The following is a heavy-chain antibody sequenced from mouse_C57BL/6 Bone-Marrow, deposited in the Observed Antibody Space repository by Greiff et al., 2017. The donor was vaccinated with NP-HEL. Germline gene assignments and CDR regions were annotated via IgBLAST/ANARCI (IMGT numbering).Heavy chain of an antibody. V-gene: IGHV1-15*01. D-gene: IGHD1-1*01. CDR2: IDPETGGT. J-gene: IGHJ4*01. CDR1: GYTFTDYE. CDR3: TRRFTTVVATSPSYAMDY. Sequence: QVQLKQSGAELVRPGASVTLSCKASGYTFTDYEMHWVKQTPVHGLEWIGAIDPETGGTAYNQKFNGKAILTADKSSSTAYMELRSLTSEDSAVYYCTRRFTTVVATSPSYAMDYWGQGTSVTVSS.